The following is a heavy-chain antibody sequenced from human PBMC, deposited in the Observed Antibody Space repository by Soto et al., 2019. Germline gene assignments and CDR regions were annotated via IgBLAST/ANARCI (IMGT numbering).Heavy chain of an antibody. J-gene: IGHJ3*02. Sequence: PLSLTCTVSGGSISRGGYYWSWIRQHPGKGLEWIGYIYYSGITYYNPSLKSRVTISVDTSKNQFSLKLSSVTAADTAVYYCARGVQPMIQDYGAFDIWGQGTMVTVSS. CDR2: IYYSGIT. D-gene: IGHD4-17*01. CDR3: ARGVQPMIQDYGAFDI. V-gene: IGHV4-31*03. CDR1: GGSISRGGYY.